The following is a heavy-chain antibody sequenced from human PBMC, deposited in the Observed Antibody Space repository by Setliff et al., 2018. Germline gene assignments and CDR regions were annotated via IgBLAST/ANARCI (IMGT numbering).Heavy chain of an antibody. V-gene: IGHV4-39*07. CDR1: GGSISSSSYY. D-gene: IGHD5-12*01. CDR2: IYYSGST. Sequence: SETLSLTCTVSGGSISSSSYYWGRIRQPPGKGLEWIGSIYYSGSTYYNPSLKSRVTISVDTSKNQFSLKLSSVTAADTAVYYCARGRVEMATITPFDYWGQGTLVTVSS. CDR3: ARGRVEMATITPFDY. J-gene: IGHJ4*02.